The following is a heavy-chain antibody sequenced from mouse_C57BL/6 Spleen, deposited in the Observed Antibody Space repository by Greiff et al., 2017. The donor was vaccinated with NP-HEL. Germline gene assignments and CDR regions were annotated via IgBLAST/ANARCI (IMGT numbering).Heavy chain of an antibody. CDR3: ARWDGYYPFDD. D-gene: IGHD2-3*01. J-gene: IGHJ2*01. CDR2: INPGSGGT. Sequence: QVQLQQSGAELVRPGTSVKVSCKASGYAFTNYLIEWVKQRPGQGLEWIGVINPGSGGTNYNEKFKGKATLTADKSSSTAYMQLSSLTSEDSAVYFCARWDGYYPFDDWGQGTTLTVSS. V-gene: IGHV1-54*01. CDR1: GYAFTNYL.